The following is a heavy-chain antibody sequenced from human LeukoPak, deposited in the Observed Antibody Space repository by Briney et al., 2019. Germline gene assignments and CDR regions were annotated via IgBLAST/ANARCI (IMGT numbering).Heavy chain of an antibody. Sequence: ASVKVSCKAAGYTFTSYAMNWVRQAPGQGLEWMGWINTNTGNPTYAQGFTGRFVFSLDTSVSTAYLQISSLKAEDTAVYYCARLAGQGVYGLDYFDYWGQGTLVTVSS. CDR1: GYTFTSYA. CDR2: INTNTGNP. J-gene: IGHJ4*02. V-gene: IGHV7-4-1*02. D-gene: IGHD5/OR15-5a*01. CDR3: ARLAGQGVYGLDYFDY.